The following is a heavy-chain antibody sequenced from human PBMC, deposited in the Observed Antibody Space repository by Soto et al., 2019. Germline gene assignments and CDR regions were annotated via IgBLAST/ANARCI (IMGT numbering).Heavy chain of an antibody. Sequence: ESGGGLVKPGGSLRLSCVASGFDFSDYSINWVRQVLGKGLEWVSSLTTTTSTYIHYADSVTGRFTIFRDSTKNSVCLQMDSLKAEDTAIYYCARGERVGDPMFDYWGQGTLVTVSS. D-gene: IGHD4-17*01. CDR3: ARGERVGDPMFDY. CDR1: GFDFSDYS. CDR2: LTTTTSTYI. V-gene: IGHV3-21*01. J-gene: IGHJ4*02.